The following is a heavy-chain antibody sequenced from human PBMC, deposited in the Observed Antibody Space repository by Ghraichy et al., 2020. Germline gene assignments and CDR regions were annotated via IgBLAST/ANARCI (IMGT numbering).Heavy chain of an antibody. CDR2: IIPMFGTA. Sequence: SVKVSCKASGGTFSSYAINWVRQAPGQGLEWMGGIIPMFGTAKYAQKFQGRVTITADESTSTAYMELSSLRSEDTAVYYCATSPSSSGWYVVDYWGQGTLVTVSS. J-gene: IGHJ4*02. D-gene: IGHD6-19*01. CDR3: ATSPSSSGWYVVDY. CDR1: GGTFSSYA. V-gene: IGHV1-69*13.